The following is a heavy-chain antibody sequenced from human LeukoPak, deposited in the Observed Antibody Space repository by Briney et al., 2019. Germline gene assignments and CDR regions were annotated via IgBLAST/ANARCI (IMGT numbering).Heavy chain of an antibody. CDR2: IYPYDSDT. D-gene: IGHD3-3*01. CDR1: GYSFTSYW. CDR3: ARREYDFWSGTIKY. V-gene: IGHV5-51*01. J-gene: IGHJ4*02. Sequence: GESLKISCKASGYSFTSYWIGWVRQMPGKGLEWMGIIYPYDSDTRYSPSFQGQVTISADKSISTAYLQWSNLKASDTAMYYCARREYDFWSGTIKYWGQGTLVTVSS.